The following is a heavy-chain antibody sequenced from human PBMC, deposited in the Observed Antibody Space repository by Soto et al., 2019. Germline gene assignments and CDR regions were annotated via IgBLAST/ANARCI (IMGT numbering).Heavy chain of an antibody. Sequence: EVQLLDSGGGLVQPGGSLRLSCAVSGFTLSDYGVTWVRQAPGKGLEWVSGFSGGGGGTFYADSVKGRFTISRDDSKNTAYLQMNGLGVEDTALYYCVRWNGFGDHWGQGTLVTVSS. D-gene: IGHD1-1*01. CDR2: FSGGGGGT. CDR1: GFTLSDYG. J-gene: IGHJ4*02. CDR3: VRWNGFGDH. V-gene: IGHV3-23*01.